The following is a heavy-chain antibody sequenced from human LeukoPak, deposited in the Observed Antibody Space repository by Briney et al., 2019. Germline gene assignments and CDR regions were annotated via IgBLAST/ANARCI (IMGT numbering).Heavy chain of an antibody. CDR1: GYSFANYL. CDR2: IYPDDSYI. CDR3: ALRVGRDGHKG. D-gene: IGHD5-24*01. Sequence: GESLKISCKGSGYSFANYLIGWVRQMPGKGLEWMGIIYPDDSYIRYSPSFRGQVIISADKSISTAYLQWSSLKASDTAMYYCALRVGRDGHKGWGQGTMVTVSS. J-gene: IGHJ3*01. V-gene: IGHV5-51*01.